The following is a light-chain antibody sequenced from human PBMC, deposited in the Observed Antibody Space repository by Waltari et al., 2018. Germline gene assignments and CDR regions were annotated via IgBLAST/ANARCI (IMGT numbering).Light chain of an antibody. Sequence: DIVMTQSPDSLAVSLGERATVNCKSSQNVLYSPHKKRFLAWFQQKLGPPPKLLIYWASTREAGVPVRFSGSGSGRDFTLTISSLQAEDVAVYYCQQYYSIPWTFGQGTKVEIK. CDR3: QQYYSIPWT. V-gene: IGKV4-1*01. CDR1: QNVLYSPHKKRF. CDR2: WAS. J-gene: IGKJ1*01.